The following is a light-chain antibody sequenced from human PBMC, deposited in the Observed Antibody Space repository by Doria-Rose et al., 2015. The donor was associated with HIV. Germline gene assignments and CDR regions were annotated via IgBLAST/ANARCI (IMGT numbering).Light chain of an antibody. CDR1: QRVKSSY. CDR2: DAS. V-gene: IGKV3-20*01. Sequence: THSPGTLSLSPGERATLSCRASQRVKSSYLAWYQQKPGQAPRLLIYDASTRATGIPDRFSGSGSGTDFTLIISRLEPEDVAVYYCQQYGTSRGTFS. J-gene: IGKJ5*01. CDR3: QQYGTSRGT.